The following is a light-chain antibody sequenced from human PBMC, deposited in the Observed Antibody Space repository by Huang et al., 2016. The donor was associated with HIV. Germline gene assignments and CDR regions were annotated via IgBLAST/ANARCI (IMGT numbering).Light chain of an antibody. J-gene: IGKJ2*01. CDR2: AAS. CDR1: QSVSTY. Sequence: DILMTQSPSSLSASVGDRVTITCRASQSVSTYLNWYQKKPGKAPKLPICAASSLQSWVPSRFSGSRSGTDFTLTISSLQPDDFATYYCQQSYSTPFYTFGQGTKLEIK. V-gene: IGKV1-39*01. CDR3: QQSYSTPFYT.